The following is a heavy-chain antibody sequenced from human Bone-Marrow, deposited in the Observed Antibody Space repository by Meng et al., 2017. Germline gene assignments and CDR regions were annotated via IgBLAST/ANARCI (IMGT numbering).Heavy chain of an antibody. J-gene: IGHJ6*02. Sequence: GGSLRLSCAASGFTFSSYAMHWVRQAPGKGLEWVSSISSSSSYIYYADSVKGRFTISRDNAKNSLYLQMNSLRAEDTAVYYCARDLSALVSSSWYLGSVYYYYGMDVWGQGTTVTVSS. CDR3: ARDLSALVSSSWYLGSVYYYYGMDV. D-gene: IGHD6-13*01. V-gene: IGHV3-21*01. CDR1: GFTFSSYA. CDR2: ISSSSSYI.